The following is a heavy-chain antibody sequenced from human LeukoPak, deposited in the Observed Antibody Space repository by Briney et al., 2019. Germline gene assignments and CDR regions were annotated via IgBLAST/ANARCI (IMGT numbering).Heavy chain of an antibody. D-gene: IGHD5-18*01. CDR1: GFTLSNYA. J-gene: IGHJ6*03. V-gene: IGHV3-23*01. CDR2: ISGSGGST. Sequence: GGSLRLSCAASGFTLSNYAMRWVRQAPGKGLEWVSGISGSGGSTYYADSVKGRFTISRDNSKNTLYLQMNSLRAEDTAVYYCASNTAMDSYYYYMDVWGKGTTVTVSS. CDR3: ASNTAMDSYYYYMDV.